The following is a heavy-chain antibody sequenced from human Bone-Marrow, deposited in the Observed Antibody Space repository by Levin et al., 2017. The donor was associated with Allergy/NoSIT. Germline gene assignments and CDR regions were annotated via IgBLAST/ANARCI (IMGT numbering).Heavy chain of an antibody. CDR1: GGSISSGRYY. D-gene: IGHD4-17*01. Sequence: SETLSLTCVVSGGSISSGRYYWSWIRQHPGKGLEWIGYIHHSGSTYYNPSLKSRLTISLDTSKNHFSLKLTSVTAADTAVYYCARTDYGDYWRGFDYWGQGTLVTVSS. J-gene: IGHJ4*02. V-gene: IGHV4-31*11. CDR3: ARTDYGDYWRGFDY. CDR2: IHHSGST.